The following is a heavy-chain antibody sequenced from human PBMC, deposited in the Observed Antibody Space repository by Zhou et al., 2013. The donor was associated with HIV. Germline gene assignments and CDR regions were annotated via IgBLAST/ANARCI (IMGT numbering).Heavy chain of an antibody. Sequence: EVQLVESGGDLVQPGGSLRLSCAASGFTFSNYWMTWVRQAPGKGLEWVANIKPDGSEKNYVDSVKGRFTISRDNAKNSLFLQMNSLTVEDTAVYYCAKISRTYGSGEVDYWGQGTLVIVSS. J-gene: IGHJ4*02. V-gene: IGHV3-7*01. CDR3: AKISRTYGSGEVDY. CDR1: GFTFSNYW. CDR2: IKPDGSEK. D-gene: IGHD3-10*01.